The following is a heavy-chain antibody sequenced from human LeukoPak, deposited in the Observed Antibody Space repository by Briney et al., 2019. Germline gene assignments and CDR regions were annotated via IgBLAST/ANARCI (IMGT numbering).Heavy chain of an antibody. Sequence: SETLSLTCTVAGGSISSYYWSWIRQPAGKGLEWVGRIFASGSTNYNPSLRSRVTMSVDTSKNQFSLKLRSVTDADTAVYYCVRGIVGTTRHFDFWGQGTLVTVSS. D-gene: IGHD1-26*01. CDR3: VRGIVGTTRHFDF. V-gene: IGHV4-4*07. CDR1: GGSISSYY. CDR2: IFASGST. J-gene: IGHJ4*02.